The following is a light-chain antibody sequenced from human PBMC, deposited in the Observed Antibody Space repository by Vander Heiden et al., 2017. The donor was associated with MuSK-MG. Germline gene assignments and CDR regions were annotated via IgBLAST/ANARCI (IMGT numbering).Light chain of an antibody. CDR2: EVC. CDR1: QSLLQSDGKTY. Sequence: DIVITQPPLSLSVTPGQPASISCKSSQSLLQSDGKTYVDGDQQKTGQPPQLLIYEVCNRFWGMGDRFRGGGTGTDFTLKISGVEAEDVGHDDSTPVTFGQGTKLEIK. J-gene: IGKJ2*01. V-gene: IGKV2D-29*01. CDR3: TPVT.